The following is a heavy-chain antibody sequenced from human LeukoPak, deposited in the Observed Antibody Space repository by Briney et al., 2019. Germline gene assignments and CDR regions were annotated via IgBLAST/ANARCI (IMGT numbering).Heavy chain of an antibody. CDR3: ARDLGIVVVPAAPNWFDP. CDR2: IIPIFGTA. V-gene: IGHV1-69*13. J-gene: IGHJ5*02. CDR1: GGTFSSYA. Sequence: SVKVSCKASGGTFSSYAISWVRQAPGQGLEWMGGIIPIFGTANYAQKFQGRATITADESTSTAYMELSSLRSEDTAVYYCARDLGIVVVPAAPNWFDPWGQGTLVTVSS. D-gene: IGHD2-2*01.